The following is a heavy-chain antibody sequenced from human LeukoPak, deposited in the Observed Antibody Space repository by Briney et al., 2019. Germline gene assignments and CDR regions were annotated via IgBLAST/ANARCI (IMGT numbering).Heavy chain of an antibody. D-gene: IGHD1-14*01. Sequence: PSETLSLTCAVYGGSFSDYFWSWIRQSPGKGLEWIGEINHSGSTNYNPSLKSRVTISVDTSKNQSSLKLTSVTAADTAVYYCARARVNGKFDYWGQGILVTVSS. CDR2: INHSGST. J-gene: IGHJ4*02. V-gene: IGHV4-34*01. CDR3: ARARVNGKFDY. CDR1: GGSFSDYF.